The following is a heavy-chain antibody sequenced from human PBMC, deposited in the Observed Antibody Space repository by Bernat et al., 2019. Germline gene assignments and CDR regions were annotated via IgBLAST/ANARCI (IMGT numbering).Heavy chain of an antibody. D-gene: IGHD6-19*01. CDR1: GFTVSSNY. V-gene: IGHV3-53*04. CDR3: ATWTNIAVAGTGVMVR. CDR2: IYSGGST. J-gene: IGHJ6*01. Sequence: EVQLVESGGGLVQPGGSLRLSCAASGFTVSSNYMSWVRQAPGKGLEWVSVIYSGGSTYYADSVKGRFTISRHNSKNTLYLQMNSLRAEDTAVYYCATWTNIAVAGTGVMVRWGQGTTVIAS.